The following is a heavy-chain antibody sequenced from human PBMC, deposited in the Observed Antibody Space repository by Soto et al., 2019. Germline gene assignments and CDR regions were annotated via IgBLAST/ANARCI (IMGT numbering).Heavy chain of an antibody. CDR1: GFTFSSYG. J-gene: IGHJ4*02. Sequence: QVHLVESGGGVVQPGRSLRLSCAASGFTFSSYGMHWLRQTPAKGLEWVAAISDDGTNKYYEDSVKGRVTVPRDNSDNTLYLQMNSLRAEDTAVYYCAKVALPGYCGTGSCYVIDYWGQGTRVTVSS. D-gene: IGHD2-15*01. V-gene: IGHV3-30*18. CDR3: AKVALPGYCGTGSCYVIDY. CDR2: ISDDGTNK.